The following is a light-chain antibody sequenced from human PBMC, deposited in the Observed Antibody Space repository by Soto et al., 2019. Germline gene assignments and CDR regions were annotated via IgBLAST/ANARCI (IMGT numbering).Light chain of an antibody. J-gene: IGKJ5*01. CDR2: DAS. CDR3: QQRSNWQSA. V-gene: IGKV3-11*01. Sequence: EKVLNQNPASPSLSHGESATLSCRASQSVSTYLAWYQQKPGQAPRLLIYDASNRVTGIPARFRGSGSGTDFTLTIGVPEPEDFAVYYCQQRSNWQSAFGQGTRLEI. CDR1: QSVSTY.